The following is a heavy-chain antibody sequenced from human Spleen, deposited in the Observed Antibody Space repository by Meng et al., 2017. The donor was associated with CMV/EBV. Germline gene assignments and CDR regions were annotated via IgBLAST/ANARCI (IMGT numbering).Heavy chain of an antibody. V-gene: IGHV1-69*06. J-gene: IGHJ5*02. CDR1: GDTFSRFD. Sequence: SGDTFSRFDVRWVRQAPGQGLEWMGGIIPILGTTHSAQRFQGRVTITADKSTTTAYLELSSLRYEDSAVYYCARGLVGPTTGSWFDPWGQGTLVTVSS. CDR2: IIPILGTT. D-gene: IGHD1-14*01. CDR3: ARGLVGPTTGSWFDP.